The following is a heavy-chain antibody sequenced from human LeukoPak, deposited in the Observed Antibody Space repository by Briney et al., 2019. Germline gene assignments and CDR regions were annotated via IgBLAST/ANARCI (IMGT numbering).Heavy chain of an antibody. J-gene: IGHJ4*02. Sequence: SETLSLTCTVSGGSISSYYWSWIRQPPGKGLEWIGYIYYSGSTNYNPSLKGRVTISVDTSKNQFSLKLSSVTAADTAVYYCARVVRGYSGYDSLFDYWGQGTLVTVSS. CDR3: ARVVRGYSGYDSLFDY. V-gene: IGHV4-59*01. CDR1: GGSISSYY. CDR2: IYYSGST. D-gene: IGHD5-12*01.